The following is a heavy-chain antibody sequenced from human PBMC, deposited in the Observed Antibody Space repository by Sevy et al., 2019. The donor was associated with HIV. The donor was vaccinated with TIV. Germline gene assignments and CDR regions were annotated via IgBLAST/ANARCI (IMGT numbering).Heavy chain of an antibody. Sequence: GGSLRLSCSASGFTFSSYAMHWVRQAPGKGLEYVSAISSNGGSTYYADSVKGRFTISRDNSKNTLYLKMSSLRAEDTAVYYCVKDRGAGGYYYGSGSYTYYYYYYGMDVWGQGTTVTVSS. V-gene: IGHV3-64D*06. D-gene: IGHD3-10*01. CDR3: VKDRGAGGYYYGSGSYTYYYYYYGMDV. J-gene: IGHJ6*02. CDR1: GFTFSSYA. CDR2: ISSNGGST.